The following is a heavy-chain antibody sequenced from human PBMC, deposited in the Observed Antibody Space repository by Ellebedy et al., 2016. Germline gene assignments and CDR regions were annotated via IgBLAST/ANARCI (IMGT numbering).Heavy chain of an antibody. V-gene: IGHV4-31*03. J-gene: IGHJ4*02. CDR1: GGSISSGDYY. CDR3: ARDCSSSTCYAGRGSFDY. D-gene: IGHD2-2*01. Sequence: SETLSLXCTVSGGSISSGDYYWSWIRQHPGKGLEWIGYIYYSGSTYYNPSLKSRVTISRDTSKNQFSLKLSSVTAADTAVYYCARDCSSSTCYAGRGSFDYWGQGTLVTVSS. CDR2: IYYSGST.